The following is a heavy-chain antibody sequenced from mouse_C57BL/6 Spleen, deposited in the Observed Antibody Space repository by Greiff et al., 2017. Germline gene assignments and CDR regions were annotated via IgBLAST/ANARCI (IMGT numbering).Heavy chain of an antibody. V-gene: IGHV3-5*01. D-gene: IGHD2-2*01. J-gene: IGHJ4*01. Sequence: EVQLQESGPGLVKPSQTVFLPCTVTGISIPTGNYRWSWIRQFPGNNLEWIGYISYSGTITYTQSLPSRTTITSDTPKNQFFLEMNSLTAEDTATYYCARDQGVTPCDYWGQGTSVTVAS. CDR2: ISYSGTI. CDR3: ARDQGVTPCDY. CDR1: GISIPTGNYR.